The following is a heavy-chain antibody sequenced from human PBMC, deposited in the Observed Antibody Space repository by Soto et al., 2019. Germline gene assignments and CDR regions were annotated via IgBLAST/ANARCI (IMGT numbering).Heavy chain of an antibody. CDR3: VRDGSSGWHFDS. CDR2: TYYRSRWYN. D-gene: IGHD6-19*01. Sequence: SQTLSLTCAISGDSITRNSATWNWIRQSPSRGLEWLGRTYYRSRWYNNYAESVRSRISINPDASKNQFSLQLKSMTPEDTAVYYCVRDGSSGWHFDSWGQGTLVTVSS. J-gene: IGHJ4*02. CDR1: GDSITRNSAT. V-gene: IGHV6-1*01.